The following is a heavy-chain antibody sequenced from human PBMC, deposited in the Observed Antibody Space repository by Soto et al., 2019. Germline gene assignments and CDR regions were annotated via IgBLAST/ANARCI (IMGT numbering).Heavy chain of an antibody. Sequence: ASLKVACKTAGYTFTSYGISCGRHTPGQGLEWMGWISAYNGNTNYARKLQGRVTMTTDTSTSTAYMELRSLRSDDTAVYYCARVVWELLRGYYYYGMEVWGQGTTVTVSS. J-gene: IGHJ6*02. CDR3: ARVVWELLRGYYYYGMEV. CDR1: GYTFTSYG. CDR2: ISAYNGNT. D-gene: IGHD1-26*01. V-gene: IGHV1-18*01.